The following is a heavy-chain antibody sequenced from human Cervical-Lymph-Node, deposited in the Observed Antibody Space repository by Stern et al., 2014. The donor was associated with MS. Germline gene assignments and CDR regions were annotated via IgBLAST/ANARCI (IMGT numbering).Heavy chain of an antibody. D-gene: IGHD1-14*01. J-gene: IGHJ4*02. CDR3: ARESQSRRTLGY. V-gene: IGHV3-21*01. CDR2: ITVSVRYI. CDR1: GFTFSSYT. Sequence: EVQLVESGGGLVKPGGSLRLSCAASGFTFSSYTLNWVRPAPGKGLEWVSSITVSVRYINYADSLKGRFTISRDNAKNSLYLQMNSLRAEDTAVYYCARESQSRRTLGYWGQGTLVTVSS.